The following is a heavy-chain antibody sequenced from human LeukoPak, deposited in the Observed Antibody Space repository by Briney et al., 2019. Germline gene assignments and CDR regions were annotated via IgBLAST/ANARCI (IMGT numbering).Heavy chain of an antibody. CDR3: ASADRDSSSWYYFDY. CDR1: GGSFSGYY. V-gene: IGHV4-34*01. J-gene: IGHJ4*02. D-gene: IGHD6-13*01. Sequence: PSETLSLTCAVYGGSFSGYYWSWIRQPPGKGLEWIGEINHSGSTNYNPSLKSRVTISVDTSKSQFSLKLSSVTAADTAVYYCASADRDSSSWYYFDYWGQGTLVTVSS. CDR2: INHSGST.